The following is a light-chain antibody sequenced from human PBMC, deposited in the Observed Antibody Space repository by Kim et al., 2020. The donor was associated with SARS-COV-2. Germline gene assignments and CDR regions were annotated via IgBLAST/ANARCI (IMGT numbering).Light chain of an antibody. CDR2: GAS. V-gene: IGKV3D-15*01. CDR1: HSVAGK. CDR3: QEYNNRPALS. Sequence: DIVMTQSPATLSVSPGERATLSCRASHSVAGKLAWYQQKPGQAPRLLIYGASVRATGIPARFSGSGSGTEFTLTISSLQSEDFAVYYCQEYNNRPALSFGGGTKVEIK. J-gene: IGKJ4*01.